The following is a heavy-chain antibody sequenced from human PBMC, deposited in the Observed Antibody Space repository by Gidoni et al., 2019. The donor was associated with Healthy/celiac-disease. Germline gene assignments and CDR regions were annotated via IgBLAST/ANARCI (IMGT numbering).Heavy chain of an antibody. CDR1: GGTFSSYT. D-gene: IGHD6-13*01. CDR3: ARDMSSWNWFDP. Sequence: QVQLVQSGAEVTKPGSSVKVSCKASGGTFSSYTISWVRQAPGQVLEWMGRIIPILGIANYAQKFQGRVTITADKSTSTAYMELSSLRSEDTAVYYCARDMSSWNWFDPWGQGTLVTVSS. V-gene: IGHV1-69*08. CDR2: IIPILGIA. J-gene: IGHJ5*02.